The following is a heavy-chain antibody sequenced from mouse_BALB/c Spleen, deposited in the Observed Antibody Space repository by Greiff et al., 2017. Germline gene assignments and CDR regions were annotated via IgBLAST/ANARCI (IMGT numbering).Heavy chain of an antibody. Sequence: EVQLMESGGGLVKPGGSLKLSCAASGFTFSSYAMSWVRQTPEKRLEWVASISSGGSTYYPDSVKGRFTISRDNARNILYMQMSSLRSEDTAMYYCERERSMLYEGWFDYWGQGTLVTVSA. CDR2: ISSGGST. CDR1: GFTFSSYA. D-gene: IGHD2-3*01. V-gene: IGHV5-6-5*01. CDR3: ERERSMLYEGWFDY. J-gene: IGHJ3*01.